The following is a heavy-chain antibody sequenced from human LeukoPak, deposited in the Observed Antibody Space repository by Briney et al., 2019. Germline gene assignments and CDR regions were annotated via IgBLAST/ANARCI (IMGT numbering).Heavy chain of an antibody. CDR1: GGSFSGYY. D-gene: IGHD5-18*01. Sequence: PPETLSLTCAVYGGSFSGYYWSWIRQPPGKGLEWIGEINHSGSTNYNPSLKSRVTISVDTSKNQFSLKLNSVTAADTAVYYCARGAPKEIQLWLRLRGVAFDIWGHGTMVTVSS. CDR2: INHSGST. CDR3: ARGAPKEIQLWLRLRGVAFDI. V-gene: IGHV4-34*01. J-gene: IGHJ3*02.